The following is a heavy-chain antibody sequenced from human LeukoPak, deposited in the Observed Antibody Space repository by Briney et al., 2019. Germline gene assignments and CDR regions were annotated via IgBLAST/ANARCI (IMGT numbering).Heavy chain of an antibody. D-gene: IGHD2-15*01. CDR3: AKANVKYCSGGSCFDAFDI. Sequence: WVPLFSHSGGSTYYADSVKGRFTITRDNSKNTLYLQMNSLRAEDTAVYYCAKANVKYCSGGSCFDAFDIWGQGTMVTVSS. CDR2: FSHSGGST. J-gene: IGHJ3*02. V-gene: IGHV3-23*01.